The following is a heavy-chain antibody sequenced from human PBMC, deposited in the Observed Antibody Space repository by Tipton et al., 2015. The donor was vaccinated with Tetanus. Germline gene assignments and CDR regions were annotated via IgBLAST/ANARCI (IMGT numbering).Heavy chain of an antibody. CDR1: GGSISSSSYY. D-gene: IGHD4/OR15-4a*01. CDR3: ARRVTMPSAPSRYFDY. V-gene: IGHV4-39*01. J-gene: IGHJ4*02. Sequence: TLSLTCTVSGGSISSSSYYWGWIRQPPGKGPEWIGNIFYIGSAYYNPSLRSRVTISVDTSKNQFSLKLGSVTAADTALYYCARRVTMPSAPSRYFDYWGQGTLVTVSS. CDR2: IFYIGSA.